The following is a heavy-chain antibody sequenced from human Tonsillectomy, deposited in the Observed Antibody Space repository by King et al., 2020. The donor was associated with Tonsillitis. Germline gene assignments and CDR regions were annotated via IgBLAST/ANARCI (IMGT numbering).Heavy chain of an antibody. CDR3: ARFGPQLLGTYYYSMDV. D-gene: IGHD2-2*01. Sequence: VQLVESGAEVKKPGASVKVSCKASGYTFTGYYMHWVRQAPGQGLEWMGWINPNSGGTNYAQKFQGRVTMTRDTSISTAYMELSRLTSDDTAVYYCARFGPQLLGTYYYSMDVWGQGTTVTVSS. CDR1: GYTFTGYY. V-gene: IGHV1-2*02. J-gene: IGHJ6*02. CDR2: INPNSGGT.